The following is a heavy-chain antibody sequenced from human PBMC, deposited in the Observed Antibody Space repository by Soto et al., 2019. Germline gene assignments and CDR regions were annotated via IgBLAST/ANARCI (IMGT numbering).Heavy chain of an antibody. CDR1: GYSFTSYW. D-gene: IGHD3-10*01. V-gene: IGHV5-51*01. J-gene: IGHJ4*02. Sequence: GESLKISCKGSGYSFTSYWIGWVRQMPGKGLEWMGIIYPGDSDTRYSPSFQGQVTISADKSISTAYLQWSSLKASDTAMYYCARQKVRGVILPEFDYWGQGTLVTVSS. CDR3: ARQKVRGVILPEFDY. CDR2: IYPGDSDT.